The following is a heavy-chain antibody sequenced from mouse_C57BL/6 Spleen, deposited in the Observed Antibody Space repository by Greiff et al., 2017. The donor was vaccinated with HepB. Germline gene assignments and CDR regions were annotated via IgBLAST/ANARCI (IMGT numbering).Heavy chain of an antibody. CDR3: ARLSYDGFYYFDY. CDR1: GFTFSSYG. D-gene: IGHD2-3*01. J-gene: IGHJ2*01. Sequence: EVMLVESGGDLVKPGGSLKLSCAASGFTFSSYGMSWVRQTPDKRLEWVATISSGGSYTYYPDSVKGRFTISRDNAKNTLYLPMSSLKSEDTAMYYCARLSYDGFYYFDYWGQGTTLTVSS. V-gene: IGHV5-6*01. CDR2: ISSGGSYT.